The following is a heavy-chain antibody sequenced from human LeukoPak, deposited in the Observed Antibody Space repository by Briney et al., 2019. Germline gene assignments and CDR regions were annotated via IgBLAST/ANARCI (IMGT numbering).Heavy chain of an antibody. CDR2: IYYSGST. J-gene: IGHJ5*02. D-gene: IGHD2-2*01. Sequence: SETLSLTCTVSGGSISSSSYYWGWFRQPQGKGLEWIGSIYYSGSTYYNPSLKSRVTISVDTSKNQFSLKLSSVTAADTAVYYCARHGPIVVVPAAIGWFDPWGQGTLVTVSS. CDR3: ARHGPIVVVPAAIGWFDP. V-gene: IGHV4-39*01. CDR1: GGSISSSSYY.